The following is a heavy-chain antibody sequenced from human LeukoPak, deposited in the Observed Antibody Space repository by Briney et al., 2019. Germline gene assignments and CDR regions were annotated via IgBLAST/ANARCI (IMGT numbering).Heavy chain of an antibody. CDR1: GFTFSSYA. CDR2: ISGSGGST. Sequence: QPGGSLRLSCAASGFTFSSYAMSWVRQAPGKGLEWVSAISGSGGSTYYADSVKGRFTISRDNSKNTLYLQMNSLRAEDAAVYYCAKMVRIVVVITTFDYWGQGTLVSVSS. D-gene: IGHD3-22*01. V-gene: IGHV3-23*01. J-gene: IGHJ4*02. CDR3: AKMVRIVVVITTFDY.